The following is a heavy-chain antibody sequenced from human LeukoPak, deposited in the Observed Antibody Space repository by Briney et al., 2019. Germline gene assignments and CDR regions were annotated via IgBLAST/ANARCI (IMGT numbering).Heavy chain of an antibody. J-gene: IGHJ4*02. V-gene: IGHV4-30-4*01. CDR3: ARAPLGYYFDY. D-gene: IGHD2-15*01. Sequence: PSETLSLTCTVSGGSISSGDYYWSWIRQHPGKGLEWIGYIYYSGSTYYNPSLKSRVTISVDTSKNQFSLKLSSVTAADTAVYYCARAPLGYYFDYWGQGTLVTVSS. CDR1: GGSISSGDYY. CDR2: IYYSGST.